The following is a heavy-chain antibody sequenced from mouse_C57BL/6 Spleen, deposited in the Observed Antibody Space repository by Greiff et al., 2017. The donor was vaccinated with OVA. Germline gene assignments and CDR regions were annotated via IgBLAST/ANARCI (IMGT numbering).Heavy chain of an antibody. Sequence: VKLQESGAELVRPGASVTLSCKASGYTFTDYEMHWVKQTPVHGLEWIGAIDPETGGTAYNQKFKGKAILTADKSSSTAYMELRSLTSEDSAVYYCTDYYGSSLYAMDYWGQGTSVTVSS. CDR3: TDYYGSSLYAMDY. CDR2: IDPETGGT. J-gene: IGHJ4*01. CDR1: GYTFTDYE. V-gene: IGHV1-15*01. D-gene: IGHD1-1*01.